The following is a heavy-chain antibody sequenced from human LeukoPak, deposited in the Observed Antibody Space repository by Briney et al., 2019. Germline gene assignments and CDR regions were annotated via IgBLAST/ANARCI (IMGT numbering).Heavy chain of an antibody. V-gene: IGHV3-33*01. CDR3: ARDPH. J-gene: IGHJ4*02. Sequence: GRSLRLSCAASGFTFSSFGMHWVRQAPGKGLEWVAIIWYDGSKKYYAESVKGRFTISRDDSKNTLYLQMNGLRVEDTAVYYCARDPHWGQGTLVTVSS. CDR1: GFTFSSFG. CDR2: IWYDGSKK.